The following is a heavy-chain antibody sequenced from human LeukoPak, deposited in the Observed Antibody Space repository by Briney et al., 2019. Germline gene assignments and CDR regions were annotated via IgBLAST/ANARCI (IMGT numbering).Heavy chain of an antibody. V-gene: IGHV3-74*01. Sequence: GGSLRLSCAASGFTFSSYWMHWVRQAPGKGLVWVSRINSDGSSTSYADSVKGRFTISRDNAKNSLLLQMNSLRAEDTAVYYCAREYHCTTNCYAPGDYWGQGTLVTVSS. CDR3: AREYHCTTNCYAPGDY. D-gene: IGHD2-2*01. CDR2: INSDGSST. CDR1: GFTFSSYW. J-gene: IGHJ4*02.